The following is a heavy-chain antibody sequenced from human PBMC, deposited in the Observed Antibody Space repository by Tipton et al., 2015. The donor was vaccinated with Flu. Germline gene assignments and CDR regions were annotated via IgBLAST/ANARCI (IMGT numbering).Heavy chain of an antibody. Sequence: TLSLTCAVSGYSISSGYYWGWIRQPPGKGLEWIGSIYHSGSTYYNPSLKSRVTISVDTSKNHFSLKLGSVTAADPAGYYCARRYCSGGCCVTGWFDPWGQGTLVTVSS. D-gene: IGHD2-15*01. CDR3: ARRYCSGGCCVTGWFDP. CDR1: GYSISSGYY. J-gene: IGHJ5*02. CDR2: IYHSGST. V-gene: IGHV4-38-2*01.